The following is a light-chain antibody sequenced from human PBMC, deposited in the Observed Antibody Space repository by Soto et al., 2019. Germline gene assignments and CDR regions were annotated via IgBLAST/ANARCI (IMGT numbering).Light chain of an antibody. Sequence: IVMTQSPDTLSVSPGERATLSCRASQSLSTNLAWYQQKPGQAPRLLIYGASTRATGIPARFSGSGSGTEFTLTISSLQSEDFALYYCQQHINWPLTFGGGTKV. CDR2: GAS. J-gene: IGKJ4*01. CDR1: QSLSTN. CDR3: QQHINWPLT. V-gene: IGKV3-15*01.